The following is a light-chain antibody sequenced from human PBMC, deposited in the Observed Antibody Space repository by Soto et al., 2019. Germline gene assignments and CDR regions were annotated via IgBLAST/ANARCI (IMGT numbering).Light chain of an antibody. CDR1: SSDVGSYNL. Sequence: QSALTQPASVSGSPGQSITISCSGTSSDVGSYNLVSWYQQHPGKAPKLMIYEGSQRPSGVSDRFSASKSGNTASLTISGLQAEDEADYYCSSYVGSSTHVIFGGGTKLTVL. V-gene: IGLV2-23*01. CDR3: SSYVGSSTHVI. CDR2: EGS. J-gene: IGLJ2*01.